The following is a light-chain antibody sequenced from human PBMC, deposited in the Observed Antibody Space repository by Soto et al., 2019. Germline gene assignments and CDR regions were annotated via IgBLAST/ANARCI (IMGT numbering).Light chain of an antibody. J-gene: IGLJ3*02. CDR3: AAWDDSLNGVV. Sequence: QSVLTQPPSASGTPGQSVTIACSGSSSNIGSTTVKWYQQLPGTAPKLLIYNNNQRPSGVPDRFSGSKSGTSASLAISGLQSEDEADYYCAAWDDSLNGVVFGGGTKLTVL. V-gene: IGLV1-44*01. CDR1: SSNIGSTT. CDR2: NNN.